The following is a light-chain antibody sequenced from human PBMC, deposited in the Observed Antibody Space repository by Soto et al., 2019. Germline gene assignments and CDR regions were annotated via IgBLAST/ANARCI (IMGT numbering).Light chain of an antibody. CDR2: GAT. CDR3: QQYGSSSPLT. Sequence: EIVLTQSPATLSLSPGERATLSCRASQSVSSYLAWYQQKPGQAPRLLIHGATTRATGIPARFSGSGSGTDFTLTISRLEPEDFVVYYCQQYGSSSPLTFGGGTKVDIK. J-gene: IGKJ4*01. V-gene: IGKV3-20*01. CDR1: QSVSSY.